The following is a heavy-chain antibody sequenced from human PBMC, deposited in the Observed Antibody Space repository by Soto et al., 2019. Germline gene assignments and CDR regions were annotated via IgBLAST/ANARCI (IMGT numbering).Heavy chain of an antibody. J-gene: IGHJ6*02. D-gene: IGHD3-3*01. Sequence: GGSLRLSCAASGFTFSSYWMSWVRQAPGKGLEWVANIKQDGSEKYYVDSVKGRFTISRDNAKNSLYLQMNSLRAEDTAVYYCARVTPYYDLWRTAYYGMDVWGQGTTVTVSS. CDR1: GFTFSSYW. V-gene: IGHV3-7*03. CDR3: ARVTPYYDLWRTAYYGMDV. CDR2: IKQDGSEK.